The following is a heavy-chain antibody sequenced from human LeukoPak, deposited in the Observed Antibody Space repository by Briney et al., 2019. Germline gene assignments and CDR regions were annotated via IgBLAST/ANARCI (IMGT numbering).Heavy chain of an antibody. J-gene: IGHJ3*02. CDR1: GFTFSSNY. D-gene: IGHD6-19*01. V-gene: IGHV3-53*05. CDR3: ARDKGLVRAFDI. CDR2: IYSVGST. Sequence: GGSLRLSCAVSGFTFSSNYMSWVRQAPGKGLEWVSVIYSVGSTYYADSVKGRFTISRDNSKNTLYLQMNSLRAEDTAVYYCARDKGLVRAFDIWGQGTMVTVSS.